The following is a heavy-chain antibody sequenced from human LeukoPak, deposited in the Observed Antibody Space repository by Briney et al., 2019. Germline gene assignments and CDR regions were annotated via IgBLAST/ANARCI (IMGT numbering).Heavy chain of an antibody. CDR2: INPAGGAA. Sequence: ASVKVSCKASGYPFLRFCIHWVRQAPGQGLEWMGKINPAGGAASYAQRFQGRVTVTRDTSASTVYMELSSLRSEDTAVHYCARDTRELLGGYYFDYWGQGALVTVSS. CDR1: GYPFLRFC. CDR3: ARDTRELLGGYYFDY. V-gene: IGHV1-46*01. D-gene: IGHD3-10*01. J-gene: IGHJ4*02.